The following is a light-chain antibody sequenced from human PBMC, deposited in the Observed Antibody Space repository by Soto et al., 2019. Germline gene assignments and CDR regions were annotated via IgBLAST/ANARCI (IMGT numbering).Light chain of an antibody. CDR1: QGISTY. J-gene: IGKJ1*01. V-gene: IGKV1-8*01. Sequence: IQMTQSPSSLSSSLGDRVTIACRASQGISTYLACYQQKPGKVPKLLIYAASTLQSGVPSRFSGSGSGTDFTLTISCLQSEDFATYYCQQYYSYPRTFGQGTKVDI. CDR3: QQYYSYPRT. CDR2: AAS.